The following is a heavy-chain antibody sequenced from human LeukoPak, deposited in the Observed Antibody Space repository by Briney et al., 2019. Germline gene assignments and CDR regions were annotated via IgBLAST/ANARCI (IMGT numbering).Heavy chain of an antibody. Sequence: SETLSLTCTVSGGSISSYYWSWIRQPPGKGLEWIGYIYYSGSTNYNPSLKSRVTISVDTSKNQFSLKLSSVTAADTAVYYCARLLYGGYRRGPYYFDYWGQGTLVTVSS. CDR1: GGSISSYY. CDR3: ARLLYGGYRRGPYYFDY. D-gene: IGHD5-12*01. CDR2: IYYSGST. J-gene: IGHJ4*02. V-gene: IGHV4-59*01.